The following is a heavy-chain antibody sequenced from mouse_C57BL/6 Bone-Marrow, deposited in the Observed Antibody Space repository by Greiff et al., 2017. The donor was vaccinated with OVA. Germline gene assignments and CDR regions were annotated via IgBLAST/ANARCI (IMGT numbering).Heavy chain of an antibody. CDR1: GFNIKDDY. V-gene: IGHV14-4*01. J-gene: IGHJ2*01. CDR2: IDPENGDT. Sequence: DVKLQESGAELVRPGASVKLSCTASGFNIKDDYMHWVKQRPEQGLEWIGWIDPENGDTEYASKFQGKATITADTSSNTAYLQLSSLTSEDTAVYYCTTCYYGSSLFDYWGQGTTLTVSS. D-gene: IGHD1-1*01. CDR3: TTCYYGSSLFDY.